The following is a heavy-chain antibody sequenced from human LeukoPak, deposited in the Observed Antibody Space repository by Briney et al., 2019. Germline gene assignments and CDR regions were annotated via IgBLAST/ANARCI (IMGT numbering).Heavy chain of an antibody. CDR3: ARPLYGDYYYYGMDV. CDR1: GFTFSSYA. CDR2: ISYDGSNK. D-gene: IGHD4-17*01. J-gene: IGHJ6*02. V-gene: IGHV3-30-3*01. Sequence: GGSLRLSCAASGFTFSSYAMHWVRQAPGKGLEWVAVISYDGSNKYYADSVKGRFTISRDNSKNTLYLQMNSLRAEDTAVYYCARPLYGDYYYYGMDVWGQGTTVTVSS.